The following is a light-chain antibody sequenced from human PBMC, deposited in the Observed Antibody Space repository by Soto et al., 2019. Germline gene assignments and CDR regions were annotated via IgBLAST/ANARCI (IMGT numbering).Light chain of an antibody. Sequence: QSALTQPPSASGSPGQSVTISCTGTSSDVGGFNFVSWYQQHPGKAPKPLIYEVTKRPSGVPDRFSASKSGNTASLTVSGLQAEDEADYYCSSYARSNSVVFGGGTKLTV. J-gene: IGLJ2*01. CDR3: SSYARSNSVV. V-gene: IGLV2-8*01. CDR2: EVT. CDR1: SSDVGGFNF.